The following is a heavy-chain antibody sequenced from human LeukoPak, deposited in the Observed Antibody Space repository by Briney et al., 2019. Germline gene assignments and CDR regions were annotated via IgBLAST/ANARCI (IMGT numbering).Heavy chain of an antibody. CDR2: ISGSGGST. Sequence: PGGSLRLSCAASGFTFSSYAMSWVRQAPGKGLEWVSAISGSGGSTYYADSVKGRFTISRDNSKNTLYLQMNSLRAEDTAVYYCAGVRGVTLYYYYGMDVWGQGTTVTVSS. J-gene: IGHJ6*02. CDR1: GFTFSSYA. CDR3: AGVRGVTLYYYYGMDV. D-gene: IGHD3-10*01. V-gene: IGHV3-23*01.